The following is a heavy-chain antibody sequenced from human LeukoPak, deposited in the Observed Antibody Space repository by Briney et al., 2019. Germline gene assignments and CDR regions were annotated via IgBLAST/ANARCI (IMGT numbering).Heavy chain of an antibody. D-gene: IGHD3-10*01. CDR2: IYHSGST. J-gene: IGHJ5*02. CDR3: ARSRGSGSLFADYNWFDH. V-gene: IGHV4-30-2*01. Sequence: SQTLSLTFAVSGGSISSGGYSWSWIRPPPGKGLEWIGYIYHSGSTYHNPSLKSRVTISVDRSKNQFSLKLSSVTAADTAVYYCARSRGSGSLFADYNWFDHWGQGTLVTVSS. CDR1: GGSISSGGYS.